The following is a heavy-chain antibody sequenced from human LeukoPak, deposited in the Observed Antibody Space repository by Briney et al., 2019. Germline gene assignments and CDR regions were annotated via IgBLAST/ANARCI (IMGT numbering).Heavy chain of an antibody. D-gene: IGHD3-3*01. CDR2: ISYDGSNK. V-gene: IGHV3-30-3*01. J-gene: IGHJ4*02. CDR3: ARDPNYDFWSGPNY. CDR1: GFTFSSYA. Sequence: GGSLRLSCAASGFTFSSYAMHWVRQAPGKGLEWVAVISYDGSNKYYADSVKGRFTISRDNSKNTLYLQMNSLRAEDTAVCYCARDPNYDFWSGPNYWGQGTLVTVSS.